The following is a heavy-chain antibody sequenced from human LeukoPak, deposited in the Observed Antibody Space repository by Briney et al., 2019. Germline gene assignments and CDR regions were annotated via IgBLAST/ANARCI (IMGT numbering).Heavy chain of an antibody. CDR2: IYYSGST. Sequence: KPSQTLSLTCTVSGGSISSGDYYWSWIRQPPGKGLEWIGYIYYSGSTYYNPSLKSRVTVSVDTSKNQFSLKLTSVTAADTAMYFCARLGGYNWNPRHYYFYYMDVWGKGTTVTVSS. CDR3: ARLGGYNWNPRHYYFYYMDV. D-gene: IGHD1-20*01. CDR1: GGSISSGDYY. J-gene: IGHJ6*03. V-gene: IGHV4-30-4*01.